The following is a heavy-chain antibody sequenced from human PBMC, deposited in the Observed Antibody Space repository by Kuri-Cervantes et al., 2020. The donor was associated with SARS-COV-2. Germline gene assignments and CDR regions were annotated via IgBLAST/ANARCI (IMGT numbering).Heavy chain of an antibody. D-gene: IGHD3-10*01. J-gene: IGHJ4*02. CDR1: GFTFSSYA. Sequence: GGSLRLSCAASGFTFSSYAMSWVRQAPGKGLEWVSAISSGGGNTFYTGSVKGRFTISRDNSNNTLYLQMNSLRADDTAVYYCAKYIGSGTNTPDYWGQGTLVTVSS. CDR2: ISSGGGNT. CDR3: AKYIGSGTNTPDY. V-gene: IGHV3-23*01.